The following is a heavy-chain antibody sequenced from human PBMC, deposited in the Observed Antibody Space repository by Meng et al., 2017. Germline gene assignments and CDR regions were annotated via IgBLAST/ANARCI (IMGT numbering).Heavy chain of an antibody. CDR2: INRSGST. CDR3: AREIAVAAHYYWYFDL. V-gene: IGHV4-34*02. Sequence: HVPLTLWGAGLLKPSDTLSLACAVYGGSFSGYYWRWIRQPPGKGLEWIGEINRSGSTNYNPSLKSRVTISVDTSKNQFSLKLNSVTAVDTAVYYCAREIAVAAHYYWYFDLWGRGTLVTVSS. CDR1: GGSFSGYY. D-gene: IGHD6-19*01. J-gene: IGHJ2*01.